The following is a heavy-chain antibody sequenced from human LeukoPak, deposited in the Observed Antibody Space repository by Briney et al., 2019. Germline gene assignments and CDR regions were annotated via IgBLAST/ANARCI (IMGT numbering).Heavy chain of an antibody. V-gene: IGHV1-2*02. D-gene: IGHD3-10*01. CDR1: GYTFTGYY. CDR3: ARVRPNYFPGYFDL. CDR2: INPNSGGT. J-gene: IGHJ2*01. Sequence: ASVKVSCKASGYTFTGYYMHWVRQAPGQGLEWMGWINPNSGGTNYAQKFQGRVTITADKSTSTAYMELSSLRSEDTAVYYCARVRPNYFPGYFDLWGRGTLVTVSS.